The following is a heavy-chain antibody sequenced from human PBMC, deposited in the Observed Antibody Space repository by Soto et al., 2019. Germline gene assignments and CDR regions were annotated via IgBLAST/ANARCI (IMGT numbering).Heavy chain of an antibody. J-gene: IGHJ4*02. V-gene: IGHV1-2*02. Sequence: ASVKVSCKASGYTFTGYYMHWVRQAPGQGLEWMGWINPNSGGTNYAQKFQGRVTMTRDTSISTAYMELSRLRSDDTAVYYCARGSTPDYYDSSGCYYFDYWGQGTLVTVSS. CDR1: GYTFTGYY. CDR3: ARGSTPDYYDSSGCYYFDY. CDR2: INPNSGGT. D-gene: IGHD3-22*01.